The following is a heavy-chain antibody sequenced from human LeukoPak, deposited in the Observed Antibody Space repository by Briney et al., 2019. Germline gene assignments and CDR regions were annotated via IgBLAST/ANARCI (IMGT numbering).Heavy chain of an antibody. D-gene: IGHD5-12*01. CDR3: ARVGRWLRAFHI. CDR2: VSPYNGDT. Sequence: ASVKVSCKACDYTFTDYGINWVRLAPGHGLEWMGWVSPYNGDTKYAQKLQGRVTLTTDTSTSTAYMELRSLTSDDTAVYYCARVGRWLRAFHIWGQGTMITVSS. J-gene: IGHJ3*02. V-gene: IGHV1-18*01. CDR1: DYTFTDYG.